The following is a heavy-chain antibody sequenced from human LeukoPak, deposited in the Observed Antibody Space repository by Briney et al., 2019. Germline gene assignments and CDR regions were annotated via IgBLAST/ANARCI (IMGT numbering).Heavy chain of an antibody. J-gene: IGHJ4*02. CDR1: GGSISSYY. CDR3: ARHRSDYYFGY. CDR2: IYYSGST. D-gene: IGHD1-26*01. Sequence: SETLSLTCTVSGGSISSYYWSWIRQPPGKGLEWIGYIYYSGSTNYNPSLKSRVTISVDTSKNQFSLKLSSVTAADTAVYYCARHRSDYYFGYWGQGTLVTVSS. V-gene: IGHV4-59*08.